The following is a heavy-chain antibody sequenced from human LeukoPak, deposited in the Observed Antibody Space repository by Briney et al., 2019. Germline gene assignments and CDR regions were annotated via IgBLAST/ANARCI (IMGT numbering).Heavy chain of an antibody. CDR3: ARSGNYDY. Sequence: QPGGSLRLSCAASGFTFSSYAMSWVRQAPGKGLEWVSAISGSGGSTYYADSVKGRFTISRDNAKDSLYLQMNSLRDEDTAVYYCARSGNYDYWGQGTLVTVSS. V-gene: IGHV3-23*01. J-gene: IGHJ4*02. CDR2: ISGSGGST. CDR1: GFTFSSYA. D-gene: IGHD1-1*01.